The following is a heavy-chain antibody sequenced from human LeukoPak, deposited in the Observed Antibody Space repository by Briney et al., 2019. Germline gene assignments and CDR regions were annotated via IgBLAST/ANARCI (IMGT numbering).Heavy chain of an antibody. V-gene: IGHV3-30*02. CDR2: IRYDGSNK. D-gene: IGHD2-2*01. CDR3: AEEPFSYCSSTSCSPDP. Sequence: GGSLRLSCAASGFTFSSYGMHWVRQAPGKGLEWVAFIRYDGSNKYYADSVKGRFTISRDNSKNTLYLQMNSLRAEDTAVYYCAEEPFSYCSSTSCSPDPWGQGTLVTVSS. CDR1: GFTFSSYG. J-gene: IGHJ5*02.